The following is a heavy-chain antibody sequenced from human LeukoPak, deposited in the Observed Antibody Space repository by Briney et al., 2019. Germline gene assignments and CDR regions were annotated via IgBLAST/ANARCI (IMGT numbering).Heavy chain of an antibody. CDR3: ARVALNTVTEHLFDP. V-gene: IGHV1-2*02. CDR2: TNPNSGAT. D-gene: IGHD4-17*01. CDR1: GYTFTGYY. J-gene: IGHJ5*01. Sequence: ASVKVSCKASGYTFTGYYVHWVRQAPGQGLELMGWTNPNSGATNYAQKFQGRVTMTRDTSISTAYMELSRLISDDTAVYHCARVALNTVTEHLFDPWGQGTLVTVSS.